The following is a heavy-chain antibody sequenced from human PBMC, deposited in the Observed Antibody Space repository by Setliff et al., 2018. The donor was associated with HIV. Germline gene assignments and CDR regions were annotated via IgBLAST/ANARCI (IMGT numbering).Heavy chain of an antibody. D-gene: IGHD3-10*01. CDR2: INPGSGGT. J-gene: IGHJ4*02. CDR1: GYTFAAYY. V-gene: IGHV1-2*02. CDR3: ARVLSVTMIRGAHGY. Sequence: ASVKVSCKASGYTFAAYYIHWLRQAPGQGLEWMGWINPGSGGTNYAQKFQGRVTMTSDTSTRTVYMELSSLTSDDTAVYFCARVLSVTMIRGAHGYWGQGTLVTVSS.